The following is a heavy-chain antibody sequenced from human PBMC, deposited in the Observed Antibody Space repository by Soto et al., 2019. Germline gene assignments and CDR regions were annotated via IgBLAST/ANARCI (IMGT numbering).Heavy chain of an antibody. J-gene: IGHJ6*02. Sequence: GGSLRLSCAASGLTFSSYSMNWVRQAPGKGPAWVSSISSSSSYIYYADSVKGRFTTSRDNAKNSLYLQMTSLRAEDTAVYYCARDSHPYGSGSYYKTYYYGMDVWGQGTTVTVPS. D-gene: IGHD3-10*01. CDR2: ISSSSSYI. CDR3: ARDSHPYGSGSYYKTYYYGMDV. V-gene: IGHV3-21*01. CDR1: GLTFSSYS.